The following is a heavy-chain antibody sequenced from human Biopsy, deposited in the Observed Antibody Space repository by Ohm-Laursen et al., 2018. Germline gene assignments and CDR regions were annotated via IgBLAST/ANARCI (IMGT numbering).Heavy chain of an antibody. CDR2: ISPKSGDT. Sequence: ASVTVSRKPSGFSFTGCYIHWVRQAPGQGLEWMGWISPKSGDTNYAHKFQGNITMTRDTSMSTAYMEMSRLRCDDTAVYYCALQSVAQMKNFDYWGQGTLVTVSS. CDR3: ALQSVAQMKNFDY. J-gene: IGHJ4*02. D-gene: IGHD6-19*01. CDR1: GFSFTGCY. V-gene: IGHV1-2*02.